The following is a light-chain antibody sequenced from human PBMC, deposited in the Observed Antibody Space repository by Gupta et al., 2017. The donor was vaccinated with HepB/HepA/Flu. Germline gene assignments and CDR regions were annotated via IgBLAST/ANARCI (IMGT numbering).Light chain of an antibody. J-gene: IGLJ1*01. V-gene: IGLV7-43*01. CDR3: LFYYGGTYV. CDR1: TGAVTSGYD. CDR2: STS. Sequence: QTVVTQETSLTVSPGGPVTLTCASSTGAVTSGYDPNWFQQKPGKVPRPLIYSTSNTHPWTPARFSDSLLGGKPALTLSRVQPEGEDYYYSLFYYGGTYVFGTGTKVTVL.